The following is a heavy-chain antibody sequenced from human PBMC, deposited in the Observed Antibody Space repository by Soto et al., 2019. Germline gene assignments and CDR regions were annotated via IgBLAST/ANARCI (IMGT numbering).Heavy chain of an antibody. CDR2: VSARGDST. J-gene: IGHJ4*02. V-gene: IGHV3-23*01. CDR1: GFTFSNYA. Sequence: GGSLRLSCAASGFTFSNYAMAWVRQAPGKGLEWVSVVSARGDSTNYADSVKGRFSISRDNSKNSLYLQMNSLRAEDTAVYYCAKRPLTAPFPFDYWGPGTLVTVSS. CDR3: AKRPLTAPFPFDY.